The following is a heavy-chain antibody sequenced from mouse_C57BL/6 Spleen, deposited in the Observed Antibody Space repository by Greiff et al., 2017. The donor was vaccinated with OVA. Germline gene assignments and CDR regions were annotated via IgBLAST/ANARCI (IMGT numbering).Heavy chain of an antibody. CDR2: IRNKANGYTT. CDR3: ARLGSNYGGAMDY. CDR1: GFTFTDYY. D-gene: IGHD2-5*01. Sequence: EVQLVESGGGLVQPGGSLSLSCAASGFTFTDYYMSWVRQPPGKALEWLGFIRNKANGYTTEYSASVKGRFTISRDNSQSILYLQMNALRAEDSATYYGARLGSNYGGAMDYWGQGTSVTVSS. J-gene: IGHJ4*01. V-gene: IGHV7-3*01.